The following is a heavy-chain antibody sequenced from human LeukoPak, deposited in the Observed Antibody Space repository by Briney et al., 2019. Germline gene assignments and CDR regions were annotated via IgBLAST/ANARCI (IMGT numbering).Heavy chain of an antibody. V-gene: IGHV1-18*01. J-gene: IGHJ4*02. CDR2: ISAYNGNT. D-gene: IGHD3-9*01. CDR3: ARDGSGHFDWLLTLRLDY. CDR1: GYTFTSYG. Sequence: ASVKVSCKASGYTFTSYGISWVRQAPGQGLEWMGWISAYNGNTNYAQKLQGRVTMTTDTSTSTAYMELRSLRSDDTAVYYCARDGSGHFDWLLTLRLDYWGQGTLVTVSS.